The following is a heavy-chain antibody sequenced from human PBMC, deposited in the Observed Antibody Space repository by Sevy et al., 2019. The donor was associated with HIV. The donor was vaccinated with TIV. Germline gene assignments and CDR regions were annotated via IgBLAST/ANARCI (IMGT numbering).Heavy chain of an antibody. V-gene: IGHV4-30-4*01. CDR1: GDSIANRDYY. CDR3: AGEGLLWFGELSSPTHYYGMDV. Sequence: SETLSLTCTVSGDSIANRDYYWTWIRQPPGNGLEWIGYIYYSGSTSYNPSLKSRVTMSVDMSKNHFSLRLRSVTAADTAVYYCAGEGLLWFGELSSPTHYYGMDVWGQGTTVTVSS. J-gene: IGHJ6*02. CDR2: IYYSGST. D-gene: IGHD3-10*01.